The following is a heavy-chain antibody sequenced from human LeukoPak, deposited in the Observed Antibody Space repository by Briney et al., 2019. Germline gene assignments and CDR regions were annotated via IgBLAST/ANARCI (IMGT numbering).Heavy chain of an antibody. CDR2: LNPDGSEK. CDR1: GFTFSSYW. Sequence: PGGSLRLSCAASGFTFSSYWMTWVRQVPGKGLEWVASLNPDGSEKYYVDSVKGRFTISRDNAENSLYLQMNSLRAEDTAVYYCARGVLQWFYLYYWGQGALVTVSS. J-gene: IGHJ4*02. D-gene: IGHD3-3*01. CDR3: ARGVLQWFYLYY. V-gene: IGHV3-7*05.